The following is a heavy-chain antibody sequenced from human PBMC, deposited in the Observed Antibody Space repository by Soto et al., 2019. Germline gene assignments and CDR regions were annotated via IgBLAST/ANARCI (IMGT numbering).Heavy chain of an antibody. J-gene: IGHJ5*02. CDR3: AHRATMTIFGLIIDNGIWFDP. CDR2: IYWDGDK. Sequence: QINLIESGPTLVKPTQTLTLTCTFSGFSLSTSGAAVGWVRQPPGRALEWLALIYWDGDKRYNASLGNRLTITKDTSMNQVVLTLTNVVTADTATYYCAHRATMTIFGLIIDNGIWFDPWGQGTRVIVSS. CDR1: GFSLSTSGAA. D-gene: IGHD3-3*01. V-gene: IGHV2-5*02.